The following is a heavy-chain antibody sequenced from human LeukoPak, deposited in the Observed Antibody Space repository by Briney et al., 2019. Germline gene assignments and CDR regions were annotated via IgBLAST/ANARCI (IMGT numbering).Heavy chain of an antibody. CDR1: GYTFTSSG. D-gene: IGHD1-1*01. CDR2: ISAYNGNT. V-gene: IGHV1-18*01. Sequence: ASVKVSCKASGYTFTSSGISWVRQAPGQGLEWMGWISAYNGNTNYAQKLQGRVTMTTDTSTSTAYMELRSLRSDDTAVYYCARDPEGTYYYYYYMDVWGKGTTVTVSS. J-gene: IGHJ6*03. CDR3: ARDPEGTYYYYYYMDV.